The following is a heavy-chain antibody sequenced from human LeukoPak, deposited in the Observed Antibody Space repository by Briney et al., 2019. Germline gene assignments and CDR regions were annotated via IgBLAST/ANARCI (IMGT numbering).Heavy chain of an antibody. J-gene: IGHJ4*02. D-gene: IGHD3-3*01. V-gene: IGHV1-46*01. CDR1: GYTFTSYY. CDR3: ARGGYYDFWSGYPRRVYFDY. CDR2: INPSGGST. Sequence: ASVKVSCKASGYTFTSYYMHWVRQAPGQGLEWMGIINPSGGSTSYAQKFQGRVTMTRDTSTSTVYMELSSLRSEDTAVSYCARGGYYDFWSGYPRRVYFDYWGQGTLVTVSS.